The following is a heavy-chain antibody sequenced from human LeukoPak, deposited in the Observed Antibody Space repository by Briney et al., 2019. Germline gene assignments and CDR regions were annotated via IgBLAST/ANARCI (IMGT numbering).Heavy chain of an antibody. CDR1: GASISGSNYY. D-gene: IGHD1-26*01. V-gene: IGHV4-39*01. CDR2: IYSSGST. Sequence: PSEALSLTCAVSGASISGSNYYWGWIRQPPGKGLEWIGNIYSSGSTYYNASLQSRVTISIDTSKNQFSLRLNSVTAADTAMYYCAKSGGYGLIDYWGQGTRVTVSS. J-gene: IGHJ4*02. CDR3: AKSGGYGLIDY.